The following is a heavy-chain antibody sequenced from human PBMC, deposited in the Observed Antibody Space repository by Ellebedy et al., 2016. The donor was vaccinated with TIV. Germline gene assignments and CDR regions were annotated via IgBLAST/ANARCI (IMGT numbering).Heavy chain of an antibody. CDR3: MKDKHDSGTYGDF. CDR1: GFSFSSFE. D-gene: IGHD3-10*01. V-gene: IGHV3-48*03. Sequence: GESLKISCEASGFSFSSFEMNWVRQAPGKGLEWVSYISESGSTIFYADSVKGRFTISRDNAKNSLYLQMNSLRAEDTAVYYCMKDKHDSGTYGDFWGQGSLVTVSS. J-gene: IGHJ4*02. CDR2: ISESGSTI.